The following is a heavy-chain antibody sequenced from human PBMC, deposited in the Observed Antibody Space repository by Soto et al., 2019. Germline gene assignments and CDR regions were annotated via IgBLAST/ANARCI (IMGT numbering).Heavy chain of an antibody. CDR2: IYYDGST. Sequence: PSETLSLTCHVSDVSISSTSCNLGWIRQPPGMGLEWIANIYYDGSTFYNPSLKSRVAMSIDTSKNQFSLNLTSVTATDTAVYYCTTVVIPGTRHMD. V-gene: IGHV4-39*01. J-gene: IGHJ6*03. CDR1: DVSISSTSCN. CDR3: TTVVIPGTRHMD. D-gene: IGHD2-21*01.